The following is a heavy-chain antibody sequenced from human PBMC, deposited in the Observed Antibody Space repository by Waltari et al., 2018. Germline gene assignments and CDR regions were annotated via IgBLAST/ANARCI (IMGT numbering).Heavy chain of an antibody. V-gene: IGHV3-74*01. Sequence: EVQLVESGGGSVQPGGSRRLSCVASGLTFSSYWMHWVRQAPGKGLVWVSGISRNGSRTRYADSRKGRCTISRDTAKNTLFLQMSGLRDEDAAVYYCATHRPGGLGMDVWGQGTTVTVSS. J-gene: IGHJ6*02. D-gene: IGHD2-15*01. CDR2: ISRNGSRT. CDR1: GLTFSSYW. CDR3: ATHRPGGLGMDV.